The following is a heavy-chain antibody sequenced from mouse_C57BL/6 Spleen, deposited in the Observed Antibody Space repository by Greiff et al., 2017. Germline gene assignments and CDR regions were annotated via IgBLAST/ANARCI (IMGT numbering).Heavy chain of an antibody. D-gene: IGHD1-1*01. CDR2: IYPGNGAT. CDR3: ARGYYYGSSYAMDY. Sequence: QVQLKQSGAELVRPGASVKMSCKASGYTFTSYNMHWVKQTPRQGLEWIGAIYPGNGATSYNQKFKGKATLTVDKSSSTAYMQLSSLTSEDSAVYLCARGYYYGSSYAMDYWGQGTSVTVSS. V-gene: IGHV1-12*01. CDR1: GYTFTSYN. J-gene: IGHJ4*01.